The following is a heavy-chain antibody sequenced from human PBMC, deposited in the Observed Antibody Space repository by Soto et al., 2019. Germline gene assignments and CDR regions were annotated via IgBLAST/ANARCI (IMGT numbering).Heavy chain of an antibody. CDR1: GGSISSYY. Sequence: QVQLQESGPGLVKPSETLSLTCTVSGGSISSYYWSWIRQPPGKGLEWIGYIYYSGSTNYNPSLKCLVTISVDTSKHHFSLKLNSMTAADSAVYYCAIHNYGSGSTYFDYWGQGTLVTVSS. V-gene: IGHV4-59*08. CDR3: AIHNYGSGSTYFDY. D-gene: IGHD3-10*01. J-gene: IGHJ4*02. CDR2: IYYSGST.